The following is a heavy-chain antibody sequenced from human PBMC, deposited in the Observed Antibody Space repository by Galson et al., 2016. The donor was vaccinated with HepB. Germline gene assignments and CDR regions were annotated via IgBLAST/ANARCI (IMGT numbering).Heavy chain of an antibody. J-gene: IGHJ4*02. CDR1: GFSFSSYS. CDR3: ARDVSGYSGVQ. V-gene: IGHV3-21*01. CDR2: ITSRSNYI. Sequence: SLRLSCAASGFSFSSYSMNWIRQAPGKGLEWVSSITSRSNYIHYADSVKGRFTISRDNAKKSLYLQMNSLRVEDTAMYYCARDVSGYSGVQWSQGTLVTVS. D-gene: IGHD5-12*01.